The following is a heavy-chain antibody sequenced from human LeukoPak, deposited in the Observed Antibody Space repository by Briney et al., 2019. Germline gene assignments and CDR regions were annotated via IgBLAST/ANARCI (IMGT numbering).Heavy chain of an antibody. J-gene: IGHJ3*02. CDR3: ARGRFLDAFDI. Sequence: PETLSLTCTVSGGSISSYYWSWIWQPPGKGLEWIGYIYYSGSTKYKPSLKSRVTISVDTSKNQFSLKLSSVTAADTAVYYCARGRFLDAFDIWGQGKTFTVSS. CDR2: IYYSGST. D-gene: IGHD3-3*01. CDR1: GGSISSYY. V-gene: IGHV4-59*01.